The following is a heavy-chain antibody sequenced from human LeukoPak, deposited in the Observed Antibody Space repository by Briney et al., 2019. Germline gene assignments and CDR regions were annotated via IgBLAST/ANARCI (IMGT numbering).Heavy chain of an antibody. Sequence: SETLSLTCTVSGGSISSGGYYWSWIRQHPGKGLEWIGYIYYSGSTYYNPSLKSRVTISVDTSKNQFSLKLSSVTAADTAVYYCARVGREWLSLPNWFDPWGQGTLVTVSS. CDR3: ARVGREWLSLPNWFDP. D-gene: IGHD3-3*01. J-gene: IGHJ5*02. CDR2: IYYSGST. CDR1: GGSISSGGYY. V-gene: IGHV4-31*03.